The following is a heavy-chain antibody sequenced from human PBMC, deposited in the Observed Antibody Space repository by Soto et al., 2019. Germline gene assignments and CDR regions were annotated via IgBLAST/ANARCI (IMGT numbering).Heavy chain of an antibody. CDR1: GFTFSSYW. D-gene: IGHD1-26*01. CDR2: IKQDGSEK. J-gene: IGHJ4*02. V-gene: IGHV3-7*01. CDR3: ARDRGYSGSYFDY. Sequence: EVQLVESGGGLVQPGGSLRLSCAASGFTFSSYWMSWVRQAPGKGLEWVANIKQDGSEKYYVDSVKGRFTISRDNAKNSLYLQMNSLRAEDTAMYYCARDRGYSGSYFDYWGQGTLVTVSS.